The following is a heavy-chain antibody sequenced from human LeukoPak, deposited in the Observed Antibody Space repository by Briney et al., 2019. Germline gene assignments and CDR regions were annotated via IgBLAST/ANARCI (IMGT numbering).Heavy chain of an antibody. D-gene: IGHD1-1*01. V-gene: IGHV3-64D*06. Sequence: GSLRLSCSASGFTLISYAMHWVRQAPGKGLEYVSTISSNGGNIYYADSVKGRFAISRDNSKNTLHLQMSSLRPDDTAVYYCVREWYSAMYWGQGTLVTVSS. J-gene: IGHJ4*02. CDR3: VREWYSAMY. CDR2: ISSNGGNI. CDR1: GFTLISYA.